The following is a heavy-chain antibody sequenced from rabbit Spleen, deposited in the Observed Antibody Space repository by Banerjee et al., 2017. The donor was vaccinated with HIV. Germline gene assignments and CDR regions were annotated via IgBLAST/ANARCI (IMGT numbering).Heavy chain of an antibody. Sequence: QEQLVESGGDLVKPGASLTLTCTASGFSFSSSDYMCWVRQAPGNGLEWIGCIGTGTTVSTWRASWAKGRFTISKTSSTTVTLQMTSLTAADTATYFCARVSWVGGVVRPTDYFNLWGQGTLVTVS. J-gene: IGHJ4*01. D-gene: IGHD1-1*01. CDR1: GFSFSSSDY. CDR3: ARVSWVGGVVRPTDYFNL. V-gene: IGHV1S45*01. CDR2: IGTGTTVST.